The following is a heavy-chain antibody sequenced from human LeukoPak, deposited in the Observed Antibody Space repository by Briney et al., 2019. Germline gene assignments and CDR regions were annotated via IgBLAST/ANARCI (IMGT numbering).Heavy chain of an antibody. CDR2: IYGSGDST. CDR3: VQAGLNAAIILNY. D-gene: IGHD5-18*01. Sequence: GGSLRLSCAASGFTFSSYVMTWVRQAPGKGLEWVSAIYGSGDSTYYPDSVKGRFTISRDNSKNTLYLQMNGLRAEDTAIYYCVQAGLNAAIILNYWGQGTLVTVSS. CDR1: GFTFSSYV. J-gene: IGHJ4*01. V-gene: IGHV3-23*01.